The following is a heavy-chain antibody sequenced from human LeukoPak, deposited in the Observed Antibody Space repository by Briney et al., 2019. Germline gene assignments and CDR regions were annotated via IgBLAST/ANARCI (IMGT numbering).Heavy chain of an antibody. V-gene: IGHV1-2*02. CDR1: GYTFTGYY. J-gene: IGHJ4*02. D-gene: IGHD3-22*01. CDR3: ARDPPDSSGYPGDY. Sequence: ASVKASCKASGYTFTGYYMHWVRQAPGQGLEWMGWINPNSGGTNYAQKFQGRVTMTRDTSISTAYMELSRLRSDDTAVYYCARDPPDSSGYPGDYWGQGTLVTVSS. CDR2: INPNSGGT.